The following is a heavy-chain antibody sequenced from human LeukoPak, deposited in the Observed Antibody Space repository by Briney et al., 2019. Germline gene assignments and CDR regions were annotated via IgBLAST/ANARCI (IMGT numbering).Heavy chain of an antibody. J-gene: IGHJ4*02. Sequence: SVKVSCQASLYTLTSYGFSWVRQPPGQGLEWMGLVSANNRNTKFAQNLQGRVTMSTDTSTSTAYMELASLRSDDTAVYYCARAAISCSWPLFDYLGQGTLVTVSS. CDR1: LYTLTSYG. CDR3: ARAAISCSWPLFDY. D-gene: IGHD6-13*01. V-gene: IGHV1-18*04. CDR2: VSANNRNT.